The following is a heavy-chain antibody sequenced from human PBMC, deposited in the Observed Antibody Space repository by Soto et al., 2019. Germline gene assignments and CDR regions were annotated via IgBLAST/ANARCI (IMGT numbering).Heavy chain of an antibody. J-gene: IGHJ2*01. Sequence: EVQLVESGGGLVQPGGSLRLSCAASGFTFSSYWMHWVRQAPGKGLVWVSRINSDGSSTSYADSVKGRFTISRDNAKNTLYLQMNSRRAEDTAVYYCARVGITGTTGRYFDLWGRGTLVTVSS. CDR3: ARVGITGTTGRYFDL. CDR1: GFTFSSYW. V-gene: IGHV3-74*01. D-gene: IGHD1-7*01. CDR2: INSDGSST.